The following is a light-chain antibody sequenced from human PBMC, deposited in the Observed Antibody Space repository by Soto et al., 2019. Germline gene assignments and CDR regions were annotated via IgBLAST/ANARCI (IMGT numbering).Light chain of an antibody. CDR1: SSNIGSDF. Sequence: QSALTQPPSASGTPGQRVTISCSGSSSNIGSDFVYWYQQLPGTAPKLLIYHNYQRPSGVPDRFSGSKSGTSGSLAISDLRSEDEADYYCSAWDDRLSAYVFGAGTKVTVL. V-gene: IGLV1-47*01. J-gene: IGLJ1*01. CDR2: HNY. CDR3: SAWDDRLSAYV.